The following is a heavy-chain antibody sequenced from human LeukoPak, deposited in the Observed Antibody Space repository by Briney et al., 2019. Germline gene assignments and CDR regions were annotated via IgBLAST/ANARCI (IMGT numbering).Heavy chain of an antibody. V-gene: IGHV3-21*01. CDR1: GFTFSSYS. CDR3: ASEPRRQQLVPGY. D-gene: IGHD6-13*01. Sequence: KPGGSLRLSCAASGFTFSSYSMNWVRQAPGKGLEWVSSISSSSSYIYYADSVKGRFTISRDNAKNSLYLQMNSLRAEDTAVYYCASEPRRQQLVPGYWGQGTLVTVSS. J-gene: IGHJ4*02. CDR2: ISSSSSYI.